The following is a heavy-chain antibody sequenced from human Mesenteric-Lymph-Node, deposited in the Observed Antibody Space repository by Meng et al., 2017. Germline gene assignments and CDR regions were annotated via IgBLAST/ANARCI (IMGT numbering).Heavy chain of an antibody. J-gene: IGHJ4*02. V-gene: IGHV3-21*02. CDR3: ARDGRASHDY. CDR2: ISGGGETI. D-gene: IGHD1-26*01. CDR1: GFTFSSYT. Sequence: DVQVGESGGNLVKPGGSLRLSCAASGFTFSSYTMNWVRQAPGKGLEWVASISGGGETIYYTDSVKGRFTISRDNAKNSLYLQMESLRAEDTAVYYCARDGRASHDYWGQGTLVTVSS.